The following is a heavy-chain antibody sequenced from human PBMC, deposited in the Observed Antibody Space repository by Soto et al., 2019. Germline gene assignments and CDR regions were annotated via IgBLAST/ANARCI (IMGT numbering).Heavy chain of an antibody. J-gene: IGHJ4*02. Sequence: QVQLVQSGAEVKKPGASVKVSCKTSGYTFTNYNINWARQATGQGLEWMGWMNPNSGNTAYAQKFQGRVTMTRNTSITTAYMELSSLRSGDTAVYYCARAEPYSTSSPFDYWGQGTLVTISS. CDR3: ARAEPYSTSSPFDY. CDR1: GYTFTNYN. V-gene: IGHV1-8*01. D-gene: IGHD6-6*01. CDR2: MNPNSGNT.